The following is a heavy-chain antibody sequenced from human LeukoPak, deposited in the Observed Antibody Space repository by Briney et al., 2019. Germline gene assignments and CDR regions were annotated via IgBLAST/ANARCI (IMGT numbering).Heavy chain of an antibody. CDR3: ARDREYYYDSSGYGAFDI. CDR1: GFTFSSYS. CDR2: ISSSSSYI. Sequence: GGSLRLSCAASGFTFSSYSMNWVRQAPGKGLEWVSSISSSSSYIYYADSVKGRFTISRDNSKNTLYLQMNSLRAEDTAVYYCARDREYYYDSSGYGAFDIWGQGTMVTVSS. J-gene: IGHJ3*02. D-gene: IGHD3-22*01. V-gene: IGHV3-21*01.